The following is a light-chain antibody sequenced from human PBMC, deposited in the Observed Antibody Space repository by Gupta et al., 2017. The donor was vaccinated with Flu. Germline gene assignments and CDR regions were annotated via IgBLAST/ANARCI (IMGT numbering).Light chain of an antibody. V-gene: IGLV4-69*01. J-gene: IGLJ2*01. CDR1: SRLSSYA. CDR2: INIDGSH. Sequence: QLVLTQSPSASASLGASVKLTCTPSSRLSSYAIAWHQQQPEKGPRYLMKINIDGSHSKGDGIPDRFSGSSSGAERYLTISSLQSEDEADYYCQTWGTAIQPVVFGGGTKLTVL. CDR3: QTWGTAIQPVV.